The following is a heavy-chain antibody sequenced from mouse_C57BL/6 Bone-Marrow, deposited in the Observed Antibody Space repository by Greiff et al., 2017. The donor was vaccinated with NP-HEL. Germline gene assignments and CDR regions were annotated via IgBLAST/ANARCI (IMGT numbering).Heavy chain of an antibody. D-gene: IGHD2-5*01. J-gene: IGHJ3*01. CDR1: GFTFSDYY. V-gene: IGHV5-12*01. CDR3: ARHPTIVTRAY. CDR2: ISNGGGST. Sequence: EVQLVESGGGLVQPGGSLKLSCAASGFTFSDYYMYWVRQTPEKRLEWVAYISNGGGSTYYPDTVKGRFTISRDNAKNTLYLQMSRLKSEDTAMYYCARHPTIVTRAYWGQGTLVTVSA.